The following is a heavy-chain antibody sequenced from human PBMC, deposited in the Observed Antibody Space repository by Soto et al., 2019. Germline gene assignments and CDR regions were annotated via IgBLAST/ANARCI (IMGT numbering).Heavy chain of an antibody. J-gene: IGHJ2*01. D-gene: IGHD2-15*01. V-gene: IGHV4-59*01. Sequence: QVQLQESGPGLVKPSETLSLTCTVSGGSISSYYWSWIGQPPGKGLGWIGCIYYSGSTNYNPSLKSRVTISVDTSKNQFSLKLSSVTAADTAVYYCARDVGPLSGYFDLWGRGTLVTVSS. CDR1: GGSISSYY. CDR2: IYYSGST. CDR3: ARDVGPLSGYFDL.